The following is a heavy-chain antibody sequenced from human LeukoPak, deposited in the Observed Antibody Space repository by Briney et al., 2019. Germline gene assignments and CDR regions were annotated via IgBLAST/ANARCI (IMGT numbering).Heavy chain of an antibody. CDR3: TRSPRLGRYGYGPRELPVSYFDY. D-gene: IGHD1-26*01. V-gene: IGHV4-38-2*02. CDR1: GYSITSGYY. J-gene: IGHJ4*02. Sequence: KSSETLSLNCTVSGYSITSGYYWGWIRQPPGKGLEWIGSIYHRGNTYHNPSLNSRVTISVDTSKNQFSLTLSSVTAAETAVYYCTRSPRLGRYGYGPRELPVSYFDYWGQGTLVTVSS. CDR2: IYHRGNT.